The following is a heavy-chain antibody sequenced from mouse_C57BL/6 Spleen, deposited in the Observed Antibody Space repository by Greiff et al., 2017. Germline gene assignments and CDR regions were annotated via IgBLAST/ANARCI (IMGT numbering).Heavy chain of an antibody. CDR1: GFTFSSYT. Sequence: EVQLMESGGGLVKPGGSLKLSCAASGFTFSSYTMSWVRQTPEKRLEWVATISGGGGNTYYPDSVKGRFTISRDNAKNTLYLQMSSLRSEDTALYYCARELDYWGQGTTLTVSS. J-gene: IGHJ2*01. CDR3: ARELDY. CDR2: ISGGGGNT. V-gene: IGHV5-9*01.